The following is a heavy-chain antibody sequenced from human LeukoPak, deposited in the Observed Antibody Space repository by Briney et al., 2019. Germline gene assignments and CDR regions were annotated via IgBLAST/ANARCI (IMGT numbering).Heavy chain of an antibody. CDR3: ARVRSVGGNPHAFNI. D-gene: IGHD4-23*01. CDR2: ITATSLHI. CDR1: GVTFSGYS. Sequence: SGGSLRLSCAASGVTFSGYSMNWVRQAPGKGLEWVSAITATSLHIYYADSVKGRFTISRDNAKNSLYLQMNSLRVEDTALYYCARVRSVGGNPHAFNIRGQGTMVTVSS. J-gene: IGHJ3*02. V-gene: IGHV3-21*01.